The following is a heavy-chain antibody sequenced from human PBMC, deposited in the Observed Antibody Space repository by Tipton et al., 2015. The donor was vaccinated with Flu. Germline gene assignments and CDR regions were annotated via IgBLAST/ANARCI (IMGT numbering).Heavy chain of an antibody. CDR3: ASNVNVFAFDD. D-gene: IGHD2-8*01. CDR1: GYSFTNHW. J-gene: IGHJ3*01. Sequence: QSGAEVKKPGESLKISCRGSGYSFTNHWIGWVRQLPGKGLEWMGIIYPGDSQTTYSPSFQGRVTISADMSTSTAHLQWTSLQASDTAMYYCASNVNVFAFDDWGQGRMVTVSS. CDR2: IYPGDSQT. V-gene: IGHV5-51*03.